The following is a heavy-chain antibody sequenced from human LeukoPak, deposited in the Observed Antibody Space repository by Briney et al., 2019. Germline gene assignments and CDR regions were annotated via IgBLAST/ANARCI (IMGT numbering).Heavy chain of an antibody. CDR3: ARGPRLTVTTVIKIDP. CDR2: INPNSGGT. V-gene: IGHV1-2*02. D-gene: IGHD4-23*01. Sequence: ASVKVSCKASGYTFTGYYMHWVRQAPGQGLEWMGWINPNSGGTNYAQKFQGRVTMTRDTSISTAYMELSRLRSDDTAVYYCARGPRLTVTTVIKIDPWGQGTLVTVSS. J-gene: IGHJ5*02. CDR1: GYTFTGYY.